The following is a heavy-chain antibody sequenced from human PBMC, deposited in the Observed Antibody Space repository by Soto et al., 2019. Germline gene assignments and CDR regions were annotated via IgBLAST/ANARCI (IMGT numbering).Heavy chain of an antibody. D-gene: IGHD4-17*01. J-gene: IGHJ4*02. CDR2: IYYSGST. CDR1: GGSISSYY. CDR3: ARDPQPRNDYGGHDY. Sequence: PSETLSLTCTFSGGSISSYYWSLIRQPPGKGLEWIGYIYYSGSTNYNPSLKSRVTISVDTSKNQFSLKLSSVTAADTAVYYCARDPQPRNDYGGHDYWGQGTLVTVSS. V-gene: IGHV4-59*12.